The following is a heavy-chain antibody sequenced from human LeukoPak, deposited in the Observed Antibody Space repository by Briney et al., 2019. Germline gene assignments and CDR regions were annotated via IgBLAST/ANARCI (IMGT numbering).Heavy chain of an antibody. CDR1: GGSISSGGYY. Sequence: SQTLSLTCTVSGGSISSGGYYWSWIRQHPGKGLEWIGYIYYSGSTYYNPSLKSRVTISVDTSKNQFSLKLSSATAADTAVYYCARGVERYCTNGVCYRFFDYWGQGTLVTVSS. D-gene: IGHD2-8*01. J-gene: IGHJ4*02. CDR2: IYYSGST. V-gene: IGHV4-31*03. CDR3: ARGVERYCTNGVCYRFFDY.